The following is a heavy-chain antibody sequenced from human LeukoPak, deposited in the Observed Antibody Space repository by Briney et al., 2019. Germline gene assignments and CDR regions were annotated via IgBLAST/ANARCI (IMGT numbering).Heavy chain of an antibody. D-gene: IGHD3-22*01. J-gene: IGHJ4*02. CDR3: AKWWGWGYYDSSGYYGDLESYLADY. Sequence: ASVKVSCKATSRISWVRQAPGQGLEWMGWIGTYGGDTYYAQKFQGRITVTTDTSTSTVYMELRSLRSDDTAVYYCAKWWGWGYYDSSGYYGDLESYLADYWGQGTLVTVSS. CDR1: TSR. CDR2: IGTYGGDT. V-gene: IGHV1-18*01.